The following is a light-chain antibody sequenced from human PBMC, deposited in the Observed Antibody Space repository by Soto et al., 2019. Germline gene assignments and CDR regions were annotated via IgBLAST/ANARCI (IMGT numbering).Light chain of an antibody. J-gene: IGKJ5*01. Sequence: EFVLTQSPGTLSLSQGEGVTLSCRASQSVNSAYLAWYQQKPGQPPRLLMYGASVRATGIPDRFSGGGSGTDFTLTNSSLEPEDFAVYYCQHYARAVPFTFGQGTRLAIK. V-gene: IGKV3-20*01. CDR1: QSVNSAY. CDR2: GAS. CDR3: QHYARAVPFT.